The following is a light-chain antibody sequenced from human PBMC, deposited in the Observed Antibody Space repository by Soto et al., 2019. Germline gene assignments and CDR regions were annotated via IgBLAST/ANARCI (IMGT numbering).Light chain of an antibody. CDR3: QQTYSTPRT. V-gene: IGKV1-39*01. CDR2: AAS. Sequence: DLQMTQSPSSLSASVGDRVTITCRASQSISSYLNWYQQKPGKAPKLLIYAASSLQRGVPSRFSGSGSGTDFTLTISSLQPEDFATYYCQQTYSTPRTFGQGTKLEIK. J-gene: IGKJ2*02. CDR1: QSISSY.